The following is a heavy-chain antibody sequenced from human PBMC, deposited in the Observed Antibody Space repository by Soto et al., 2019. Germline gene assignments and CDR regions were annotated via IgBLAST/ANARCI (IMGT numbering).Heavy chain of an antibody. CDR3: ARDDVLCDGGRCYGVPLDV. J-gene: IGHJ6*04. Sequence: LRLSCAASGFTVSSPYMSWVRQAPGKGLEWVSLIQNVGPTYYADSVKGRFTISRDTSENTVHLQMDSLRAEDTAVYYCARDDVLCDGGRCYGVPLDVSGKGTTVTVSS. D-gene: IGHD2-15*01. CDR2: IQNVGPT. V-gene: IGHV3-66*01. CDR1: GFTVSSPY.